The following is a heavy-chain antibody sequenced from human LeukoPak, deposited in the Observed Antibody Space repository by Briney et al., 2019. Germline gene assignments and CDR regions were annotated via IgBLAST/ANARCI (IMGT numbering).Heavy chain of an antibody. V-gene: IGHV3-23*01. J-gene: IGHJ4*02. D-gene: IGHD3-10*01. CDR2: ISARGGST. CDR3: AKVGEPYGSGSYYVDY. Sequence: GGSLRLSCAASGFTVSSNYMSWVRQAPGKGLEWVSAISARGGSTYYADSVKGRFTISRDNSKNTLYLQMNSLRAEDTAVYYCAKVGEPYGSGSYYVDYWGQGTLVTVSS. CDR1: GFTVSSNY.